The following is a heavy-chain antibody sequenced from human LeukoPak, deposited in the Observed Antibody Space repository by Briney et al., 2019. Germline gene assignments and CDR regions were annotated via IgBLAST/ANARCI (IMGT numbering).Heavy chain of an antibody. Sequence: PGGSLRLSCAASGFTFSSYAMSWVRQAPGKGLEWVSSISSSSSYIYYADSVKGRFTISRDNAKNSLYLQMNSLRAEDTAVYYCASLYTIEPLDYWGQGTLVTVSS. V-gene: IGHV3-21*01. J-gene: IGHJ4*02. CDR3: ASLYTIEPLDY. D-gene: IGHD1-14*01. CDR2: ISSSSSYI. CDR1: GFTFSSYA.